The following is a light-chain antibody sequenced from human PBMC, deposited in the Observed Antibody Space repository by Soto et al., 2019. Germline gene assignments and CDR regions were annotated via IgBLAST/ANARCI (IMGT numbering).Light chain of an antibody. V-gene: IGLV2-14*01. Sequence: QSVLTQPASVSGSPGQSITISCTGTSSDVGAYNYVSWYQQNPGKAPQLMIYEVSNRPSGVSNRFSGSKSGNTASLTISGLQAEDEADYYCSSYTSTSTPVFGGGTKLTVL. CDR3: SSYTSTSTPV. J-gene: IGLJ3*02. CDR2: EVS. CDR1: SSDVGAYNY.